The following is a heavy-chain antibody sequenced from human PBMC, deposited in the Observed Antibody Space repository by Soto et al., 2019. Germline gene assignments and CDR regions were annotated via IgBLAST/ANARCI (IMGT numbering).Heavy chain of an antibody. D-gene: IGHD5-18*01. CDR1: GGSISSGGYY. CDR2: IYYSGST. V-gene: IGHV4-31*01. Sequence: QVQLQESGPGLVKPSQTLSLTCTVSGGSISSGGYYWSWIRQHPGKGLEWIGYIYYSGSTYYHPSLKILVTISVDTSKNQFSLKLSSVTAADTAVYYCASDSYGSLGLAYWGQGTLVTVSS. CDR3: ASDSYGSLGLAY. J-gene: IGHJ4*02.